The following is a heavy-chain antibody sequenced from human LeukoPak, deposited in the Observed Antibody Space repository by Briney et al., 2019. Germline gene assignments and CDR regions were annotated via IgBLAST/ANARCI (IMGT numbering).Heavy chain of an antibody. V-gene: IGHV3-30*03. D-gene: IGHD7-27*01. CDR1: GFTFSSYG. CDR3: AMGTYFYGVDV. CDR2: TSYDGINK. Sequence: PGGTLRLSCAASGFTFSSYGMHWVRQAPGTGLEWVAGTSYDGINKYYADSVKGRFTISRDNTKNTLYLQMNSLRAEDTAVYYCAMGTYFYGVDVWGQGTTVTVSS. J-gene: IGHJ6*02.